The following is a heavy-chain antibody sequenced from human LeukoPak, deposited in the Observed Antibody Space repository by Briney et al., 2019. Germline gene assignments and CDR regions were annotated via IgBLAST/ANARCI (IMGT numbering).Heavy chain of an antibody. CDR1: GFTFNSYA. CDR2: ISGSGGGT. J-gene: IGHJ6*02. D-gene: IGHD3-3*01. Sequence: GGSLRLSCAASGFTFNSYAMSWVRQAPEKGLEWVATISGSGGGTYYADSVKGRFTISRDDSKNTLYLQMNSLRAEDTAVYYCARFLGRITISGVVPYGMDVWGQGTTVTVSS. CDR3: ARFLGRITISGVVPYGMDV. V-gene: IGHV3-23*01.